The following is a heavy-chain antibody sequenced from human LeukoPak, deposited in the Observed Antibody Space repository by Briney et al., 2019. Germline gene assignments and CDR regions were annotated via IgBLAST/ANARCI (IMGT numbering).Heavy chain of an antibody. Sequence: PGGSLRLSCAASGFTFSSYWMHWVRQAPGKGLVWVSRIDTDGSSTSYADSVKGRFTISRANAKNTLYLQMSSLRAEDTAVYYCILAAAGTEFDSWGQGTLVTVSS. CDR1: GFTFSSYW. V-gene: IGHV3-74*01. D-gene: IGHD6-13*01. J-gene: IGHJ4*02. CDR3: ILAAAGTEFDS. CDR2: IDTDGSST.